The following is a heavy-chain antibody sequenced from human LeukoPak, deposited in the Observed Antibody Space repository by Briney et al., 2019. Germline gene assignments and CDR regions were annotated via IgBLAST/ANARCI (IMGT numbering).Heavy chain of an antibody. J-gene: IGHJ4*02. CDR2: IKQDESEI. V-gene: IGHV3-7*01. CDR3: ARGGQWPVDY. D-gene: IGHD6-19*01. Sequence: PGGSLRLSCAASGFVFSDYWMSWVRQAPGKGLEWVANIKQDESEIFYVDSVKGRFTISRENAKNSLYLQMNSLRAEDTAVYYCARGGQWPVDYWGQGTLVTVSS. CDR1: GFVFSDYW.